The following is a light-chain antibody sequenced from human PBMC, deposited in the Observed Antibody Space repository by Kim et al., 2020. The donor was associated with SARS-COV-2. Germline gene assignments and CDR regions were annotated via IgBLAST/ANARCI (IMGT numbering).Light chain of an antibody. CDR1: KLGDKF. Sequence: PGQTASSTCSGDKLGDKFVGWYQQKSGQSPILLIFQNNKRPSGIPERFSGSNSGNTATLTIRGTQTLDEADYYCQAWDSRSSVYVFGTGTKVTVL. V-gene: IGLV3-1*01. CDR2: QNN. CDR3: QAWDSRSSVYV. J-gene: IGLJ1*01.